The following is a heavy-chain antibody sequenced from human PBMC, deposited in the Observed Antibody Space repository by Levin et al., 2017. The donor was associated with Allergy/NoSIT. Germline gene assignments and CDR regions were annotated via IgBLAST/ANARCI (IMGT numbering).Heavy chain of an antibody. CDR3: AKTSSIAASLYFDAFDI. J-gene: IGHJ3*02. CDR1: GFTFSSYG. D-gene: IGHD6-6*01. V-gene: IGHV3-30*18. CDR2: ISYDGSNK. Sequence: PGGSLRLSCAASGFTFSSYGMHWVRQAPGKGLEWVAVISYDGSNKYYADSVKGRFTISRDNSKNTLYLQMNSLRAEDTAVYYCAKTSSIAASLYFDAFDIWGQGTMVTVSS.